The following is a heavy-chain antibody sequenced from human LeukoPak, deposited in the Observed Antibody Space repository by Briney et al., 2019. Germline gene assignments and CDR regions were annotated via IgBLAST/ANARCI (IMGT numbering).Heavy chain of an antibody. CDR1: GYTFTDYY. D-gene: IGHD4-11*01. CDR2: INPNSGGT. V-gene: IGHV1-2*02. Sequence: GASVRVSCQASGYTFTDYYIRWVRQAPGQGLEWMGWINPNSGGTNYAQEFQGRVTVTRDTSINTAYMELSRLTSDDTAVYYCARDAIVRDYSNSDYWGQGTLVTVSS. J-gene: IGHJ4*02. CDR3: ARDAIVRDYSNSDY.